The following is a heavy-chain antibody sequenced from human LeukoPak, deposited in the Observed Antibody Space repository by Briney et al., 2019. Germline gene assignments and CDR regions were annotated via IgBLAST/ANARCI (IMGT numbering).Heavy chain of an antibody. V-gene: IGHV1-2*02. CDR2: INPNSGGT. Sequence: GASVKVSCKASGYTFTVYYMHWVRQAPGQGLEWMGWINPNSGGTNYAQKFQGRVTMTRDTSISTAYMELSRLRSDDTAVYYCASPEDNSSGWYPSNYWGQGTLVTVSS. CDR3: ASPEDNSSGWYPSNY. J-gene: IGHJ4*02. D-gene: IGHD6-19*01. CDR1: GYTFTVYY.